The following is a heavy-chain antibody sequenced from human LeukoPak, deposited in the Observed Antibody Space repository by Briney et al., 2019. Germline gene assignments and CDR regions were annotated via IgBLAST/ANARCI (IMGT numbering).Heavy chain of an antibody. CDR2: IYFTGTT. V-gene: IGHV4-59*01. CDR3: ARQQQLDS. J-gene: IGHJ4*02. D-gene: IGHD6-13*01. CDR1: GGSINSYY. Sequence: PSETLSLTCTVSGGSINSYYWSWIRQPPGKGLEWIGNIYFTGTTNYNPSLKSQVTMSVDRSKNQFSLKLKSVTAADTAMYYCARQQQLDSWGQGTLVTVSS.